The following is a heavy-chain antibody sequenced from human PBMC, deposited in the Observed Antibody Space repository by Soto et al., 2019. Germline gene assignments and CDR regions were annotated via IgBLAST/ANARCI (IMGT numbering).Heavy chain of an antibody. V-gene: IGHV4-31*03. CDR3: ARSTIEYYFDY. D-gene: IGHD5-12*01. J-gene: IGHJ4*02. Sequence: TLSLTCTVSGGSISSGGYYWSWIRQHPVKGLEWIGYIYYSGSTYYNPSLKSRFTISVDTSKNQFSLKLSSVTAADTAVYYCARSTIEYYFDYWGQGTLVTVSS. CDR1: GGSISSGGYY. CDR2: IYYSGST.